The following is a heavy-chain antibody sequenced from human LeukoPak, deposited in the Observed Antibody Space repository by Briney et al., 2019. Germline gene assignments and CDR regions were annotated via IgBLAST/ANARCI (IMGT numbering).Heavy chain of an antibody. J-gene: IGHJ4*02. D-gene: IGHD1-26*01. CDR3: ATSGSYYRFEY. CDR1: GFTFSSYG. CDR2: IWYDGSNK. Sequence: GGSLRLSCAASGFTFSSYGMHWVRQAPGKGLEWVAVIWYDGSNKYYADSVKGRFTISRDNSKNTLYLQMNSLRAEDTAVYYCATSGSYYRFEYWGQGTLVTVSP. V-gene: IGHV3-33*01.